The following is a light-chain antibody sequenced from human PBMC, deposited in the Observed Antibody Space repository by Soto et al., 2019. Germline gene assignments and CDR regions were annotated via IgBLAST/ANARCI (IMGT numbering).Light chain of an antibody. CDR3: QQYNKWPPIT. Sequence: EIVMTQSPATLSVSPGESATLSCWASQSIASDLAWYHQRPGQAPTLLISGAYTRATGVPARFSGSGSGTQFTLAISFVQSEDFGVYYCQQYNKWPPITFGQGTRLEIK. V-gene: IGKV3-15*01. J-gene: IGKJ5*01. CDR2: GAY. CDR1: QSIASD.